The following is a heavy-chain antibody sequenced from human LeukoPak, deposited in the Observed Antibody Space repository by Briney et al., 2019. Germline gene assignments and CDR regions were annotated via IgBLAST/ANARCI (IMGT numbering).Heavy chain of an antibody. CDR2: INHSGST. D-gene: IGHD2-2*01. CDR3: ARGRCSSTSCYCDY. Sequence: PSETLSLTCAVYGGSFSGYYWSWIRQPPGKGLEWIGEINHSGSTNYNPSLKSRVTISVDTSKNQFSLKLSSVTAADTAVYYCARGRCSSTSCYCDYWGQGTLVTVSS. V-gene: IGHV4-34*01. CDR1: GGSFSGYY. J-gene: IGHJ4*02.